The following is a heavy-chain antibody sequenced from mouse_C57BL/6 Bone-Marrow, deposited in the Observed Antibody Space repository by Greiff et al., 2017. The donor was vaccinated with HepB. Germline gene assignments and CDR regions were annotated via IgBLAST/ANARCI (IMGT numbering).Heavy chain of an antibody. CDR3: ARDQGLRRGGYAMDY. D-gene: IGHD2-4*01. CDR2: INYDGSST. CDR1: GFTFSDYY. V-gene: IGHV5-16*01. Sequence: EVKVVESEGGLVQPGSSMKLSCTASGFTFSDYYMAWVRQVPEKGLEWVANINYDGSSTYYLDSLKSRFIISRDNAKNILYLQMSSLKSEDTATYYCARDQGLRRGGYAMDYWGQGTSVTVSS. J-gene: IGHJ4*01.